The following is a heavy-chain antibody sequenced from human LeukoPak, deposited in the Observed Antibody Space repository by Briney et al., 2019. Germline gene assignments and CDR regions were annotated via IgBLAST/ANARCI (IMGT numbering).Heavy chain of an antibody. CDR2: IKEDGSAK. D-gene: IGHD5-12*01. J-gene: IGHJ4*02. Sequence: GGSPRLSCAASGFTFCSYWVSWGPPGPGEGLGWGANIKEDGSAKYYVDSVKGRFTISRDNAKNSLYLQMNNLSAEDTAVYYCVRDSPGYGAYDFVWGQGTLVTVSS. CDR3: VRDSPGYGAYDFV. V-gene: IGHV3-7*01. CDR1: GFTFCSYW.